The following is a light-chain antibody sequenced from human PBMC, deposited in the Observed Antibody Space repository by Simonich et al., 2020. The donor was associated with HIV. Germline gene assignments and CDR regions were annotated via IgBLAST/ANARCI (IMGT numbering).Light chain of an antibody. Sequence: NLMLTQPHFVSESPGKTVTISCTHSSGSIASNYVQWYQQRPGSAPTTVIYEDNQRPSGVPDRVSGSIDSSSNSASLSISGLKTEDEADYYCQSYDSSNHVVFGGGTKLTVL. CDR2: EDN. V-gene: IGLV6-57*03. J-gene: IGLJ2*01. CDR3: QSYDSSNHVV. CDR1: SGSIASNY.